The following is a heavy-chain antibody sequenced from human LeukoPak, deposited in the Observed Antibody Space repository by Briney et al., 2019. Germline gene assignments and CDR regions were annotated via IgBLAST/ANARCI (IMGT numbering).Heavy chain of an antibody. V-gene: IGHV4-31*03. CDR1: GGSISSGGYY. CDR2: IYYSGST. D-gene: IGHD5-18*01. CDR3: ARRSYGTVVDY. J-gene: IGHJ4*02. Sequence: PSQTLSLTCTVSGGSISSGGYYWSWIRQHPGKGLEWIGYIYYSGSTYYNPSLKSRVTISVDTSKNQFPLKLSSVTAADTAVYYCARRSYGTVVDYWGQGTLVTVSS.